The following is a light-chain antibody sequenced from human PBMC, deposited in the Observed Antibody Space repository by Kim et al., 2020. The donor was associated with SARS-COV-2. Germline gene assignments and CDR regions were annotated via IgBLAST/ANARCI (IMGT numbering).Light chain of an antibody. V-gene: IGKV1-5*03. CDR3: QQYNSYRRT. CDR2: RAS. Sequence: ASVGDRVTITCRASQIISSWLAWYQQKPGKAPKLLIYRASSLESGVPSRFSGSVSGTEFTLSISSLQPDDFATYYCQQYNSYRRTFGQGTKVDIK. J-gene: IGKJ1*01. CDR1: QIISSW.